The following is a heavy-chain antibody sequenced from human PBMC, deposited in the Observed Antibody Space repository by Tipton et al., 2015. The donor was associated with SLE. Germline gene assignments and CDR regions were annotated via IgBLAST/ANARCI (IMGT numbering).Heavy chain of an antibody. V-gene: IGHV4-4*02. Sequence: TLSLTCAVSGGSISSNNWWSWVRQPPGKGLEWIGEISHSGSTKYNPSLKSRVTISVDRSKNQFSLKLSSVTAADTAVYYCARDRHSSSWYEDAFDIWGQGTMVTASS. J-gene: IGHJ3*02. CDR3: ARDRHSSSWYEDAFDI. CDR1: GGSISSNNW. D-gene: IGHD6-13*01. CDR2: ISHSGST.